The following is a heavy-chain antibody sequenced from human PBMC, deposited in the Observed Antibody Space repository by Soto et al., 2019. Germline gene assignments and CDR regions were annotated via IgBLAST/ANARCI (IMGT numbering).Heavy chain of an antibody. Sequence: GWSLRLSCAASGFTFSSDWMSWVRQAPGEGLEWVANIKQDGSEKYYVGSVKGRFTISRDNAKNSLYLQMNSLRAEDTAMYYCTRGRWSGAPSALNDSWGQGTLVTVSS. CDR1: GFTFSSDW. J-gene: IGHJ4*02. CDR2: IKQDGSEK. D-gene: IGHD3-3*01. V-gene: IGHV3-7*01. CDR3: TRGRWSGAPSALNDS.